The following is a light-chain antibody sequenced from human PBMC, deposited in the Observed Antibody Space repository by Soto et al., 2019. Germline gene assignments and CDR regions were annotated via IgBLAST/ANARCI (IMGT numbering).Light chain of an antibody. V-gene: IGKV3-15*01. CDR1: QSVSSN. CDR3: QQYNNWPRT. CDR2: GAS. Sequence: EIVMTQSPATLSVSPGERATLSCRASQSVSSNLAWYQQKPGQAPRLLIYGASTRATRIPARFSVSGSGTDFTLTISSLQSEDFAVYYCQQYNNWPRTFGQGTKVEIK. J-gene: IGKJ1*01.